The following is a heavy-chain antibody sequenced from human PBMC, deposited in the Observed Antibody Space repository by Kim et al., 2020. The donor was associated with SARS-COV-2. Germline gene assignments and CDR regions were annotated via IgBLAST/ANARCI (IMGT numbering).Heavy chain of an antibody. D-gene: IGHD6-13*01. CDR3: ARVLAAKNIAAAGTNAFEI. Sequence: SETLSLTCTVSGGSISSGGYYWSWIRQHPGKGLEWIGYIYYSGSTYYNPSLKSRVTISVDTSKNQFSLKLSSVTAADTAVYYCARVLAAKNIAAAGTNAFEIWGQGAMVTVSS. V-gene: IGHV4-31*03. J-gene: IGHJ3*02. CDR2: IYYSGST. CDR1: GGSISSGGYY.